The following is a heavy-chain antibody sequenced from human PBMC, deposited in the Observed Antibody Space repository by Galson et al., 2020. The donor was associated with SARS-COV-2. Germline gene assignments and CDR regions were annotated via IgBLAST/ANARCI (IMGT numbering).Heavy chain of an antibody. CDR1: GGSVSSGDYY. CDR3: ARDRKSMITFGGVVVDAFDL. Sequence: SETLSLTCNVSGGSVSSGDYYWTWNRQHPGKGLEWIGYIYYSGSTYYNPSLKSRVSISVDTSKNQFSLKLSSVTAADTAVYYCARDRKSMITFGGVVVDAFDLWGQGTMVTVSP. D-gene: IGHD3-16*02. J-gene: IGHJ3*01. CDR2: IYYSGST. V-gene: IGHV4-31*03.